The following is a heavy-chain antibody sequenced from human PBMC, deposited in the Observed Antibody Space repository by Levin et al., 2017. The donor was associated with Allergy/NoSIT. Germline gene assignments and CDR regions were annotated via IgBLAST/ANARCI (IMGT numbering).Heavy chain of an antibody. CDR1: GDSVSSGYF. J-gene: IGHJ4*02. CDR3: AAQGRENDY. D-gene: IGHD3-10*01. V-gene: IGHV4-38-2*01. Sequence: PSETLSLTCAVSGDSVSSGYFWGWIRQSPGKGLEWIGSVYHSGSTYYNPSLKSRVTMSVDTSKKQFSLKLNSVTAADTAVYYCAAQGRENDYWGQGTLVTVSS. CDR2: VYHSGST.